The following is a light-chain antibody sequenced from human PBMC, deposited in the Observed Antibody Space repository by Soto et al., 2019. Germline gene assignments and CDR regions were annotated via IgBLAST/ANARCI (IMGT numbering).Light chain of an antibody. CDR1: SSDVDAYNH. J-gene: IGLJ1*01. CDR2: EVS. V-gene: IGLV2-14*01. Sequence: QSALTQPASVSGSPGQSITISCTGTSSDVDAYNHVSWYQHHPGKAPKLMIYEVSNRPSGLSDRFSGSKSGNTASLTISGLQAEDEADYYCCSYTVSTTFVFGSGTKLTVL. CDR3: CSYTVSTTFV.